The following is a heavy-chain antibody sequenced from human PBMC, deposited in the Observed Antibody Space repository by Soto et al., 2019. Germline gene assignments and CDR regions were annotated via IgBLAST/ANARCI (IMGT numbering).Heavy chain of an antibody. J-gene: IGHJ3*02. CDR2: IYWDDDK. CDR3: AHRLTATAFDI. V-gene: IGHV2-5*02. Sequence: QITLKESGPTLVKPTQTLTLTCTFSGFSLSTSGVAVGWIRQPPGKALEWLALIYWDDDKRYSPSMKGRLTITRDTSKIQVVLIMTNMDPEDTATYYCAHRLTATAFDIWGQGTMVTVSS. D-gene: IGHD2-21*02. CDR1: GFSLSTSGVA.